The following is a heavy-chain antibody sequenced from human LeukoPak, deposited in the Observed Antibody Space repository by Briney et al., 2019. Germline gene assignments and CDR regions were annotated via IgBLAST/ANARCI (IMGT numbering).Heavy chain of an antibody. Sequence: PSETLSLTCTVSGGSISSYYWSWIRQPPGKGLEWIGYIYYSGSTNYNPSLKSRVTISVDTSKNQFSLKLSSVTAADTAVYYCARRVGVPNNWFDPWGQGTLVTVSS. V-gene: IGHV4-59*01. CDR2: IYYSGST. CDR3: ARRVGVPNNWFDP. J-gene: IGHJ5*02. D-gene: IGHD2-15*01. CDR1: GGSISSYY.